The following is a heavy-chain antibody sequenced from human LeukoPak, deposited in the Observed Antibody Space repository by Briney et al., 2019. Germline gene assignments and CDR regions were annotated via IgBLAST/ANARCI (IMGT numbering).Heavy chain of an antibody. CDR2: IYTSGST. CDR1: GGSISSYY. CDR3: ARDLNYVEALDY. D-gene: IGHD1-7*01. V-gene: IGHV4-4*07. Sequence: SATLSLTCTVSGGSISSYYWSWIRQPPGKGLEWIGRIYTSGSTNYNPSLKSRVTISVDTSKNHFSLKLTSVTAADTAVYYCARDLNYVEALDYWGQGTLVTVSS. J-gene: IGHJ4*02.